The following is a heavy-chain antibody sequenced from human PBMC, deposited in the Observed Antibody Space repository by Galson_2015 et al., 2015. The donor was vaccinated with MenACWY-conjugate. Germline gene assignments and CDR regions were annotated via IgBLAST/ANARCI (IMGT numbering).Heavy chain of an antibody. CDR3: AKDLSAKGYYYYGMDV. Sequence: SLRLSCAASGFTFSSYAMGWVRQAPGKGLERVATISGGGGGTFYADSVKGRFTISRDNSKNTQYLEMNSLRAEDTAVYYCAKDLSAKGYYYYGMDVWGQGTTVTVSS. CDR2: ISGGGGGT. J-gene: IGHJ6*02. D-gene: IGHD6-25*01. CDR1: GFTFSSYA. V-gene: IGHV3-23*01.